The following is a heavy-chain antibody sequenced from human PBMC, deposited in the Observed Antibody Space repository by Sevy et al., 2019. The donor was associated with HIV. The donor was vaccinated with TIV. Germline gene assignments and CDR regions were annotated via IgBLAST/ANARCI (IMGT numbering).Heavy chain of an antibody. CDR1: GFTFSSYW. D-gene: IGHD3-3*01. CDR3: ARDRPLYYDFWSGGYYYYGMDV. Sequence: GGSLRLSCAASGFTFSSYWMSWVRQAPGKGLEWVANIKQDGSEKYYVDSVKGRFTISRDNAKNSLYLQMNSLRAEDTAVYYCARDRPLYYDFWSGGYYYYGMDVWAQGTTVTVSS. J-gene: IGHJ6*02. V-gene: IGHV3-7*01. CDR2: IKQDGSEK.